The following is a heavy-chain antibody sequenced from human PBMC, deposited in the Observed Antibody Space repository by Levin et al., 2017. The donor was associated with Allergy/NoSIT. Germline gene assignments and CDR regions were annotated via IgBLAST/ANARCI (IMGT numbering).Heavy chain of an antibody. D-gene: IGHD6-13*01. CDR3: AKSLAAAVNWFDP. J-gene: IGHJ5*02. CDR1: GFTFSSYA. CDR2: IRGSGDST. Sequence: GGSLRLSCAASGFTFSSYAMSWVRQAPGKGLEWVSAIRGSGDSTYHADSVKGRFTISRDNTKNTLYLQMNSLRAEDTAIYYCAKSLAAAVNWFDPWGQGTLVTVSS. V-gene: IGHV3-23*01.